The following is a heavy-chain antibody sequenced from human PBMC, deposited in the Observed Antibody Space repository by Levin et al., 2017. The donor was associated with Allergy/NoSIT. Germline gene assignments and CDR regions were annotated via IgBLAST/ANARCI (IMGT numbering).Heavy chain of an antibody. CDR2: VSAYTGDT. V-gene: IGHV1-18*01. Sequence: GESLKISCKASGYSLTTLGIIWVRQAPGQGLEWMGWVSAYTGDTDYAQNLQGRVTMSIDKATTTAYMELRSLRSDDTAVDYCAGGLEIRTGEIDFWGQGTLVTVSS. CDR3: AGGLEIRTGEIDF. CDR1: GYSLTTLG. D-gene: IGHD1-7*01. J-gene: IGHJ4*02.